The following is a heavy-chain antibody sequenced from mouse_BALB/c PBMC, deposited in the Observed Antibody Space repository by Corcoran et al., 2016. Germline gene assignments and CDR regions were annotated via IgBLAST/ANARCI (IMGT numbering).Heavy chain of an antibody. Sequence: QIQLVQSGPELKKTGETVKISCKAAGYTFTNYGRNWVKQAPGKGLKWMGWINTYTGEPTYADDFKGRFAFSLETSASTAYLQINNLKNEDTATYFCASDPSWFAYWGQGTLVTVSA. J-gene: IGHJ3*01. CDR3: ASDPSWFAY. CDR2: INTYTGEP. CDR1: GYTFTNYG. V-gene: IGHV9-3-1*01.